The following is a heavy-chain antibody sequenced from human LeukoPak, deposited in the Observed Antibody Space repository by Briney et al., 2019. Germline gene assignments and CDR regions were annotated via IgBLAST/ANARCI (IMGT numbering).Heavy chain of an antibody. J-gene: IGHJ4*02. CDR3: ARVGFCSGGLCPYYFDD. Sequence: GAPVKVSCKAFGYTFTGYYMHWVRQAPGQGLEWMGWINPNSGGTSYAQKFQGRVTMTRDTSISTAYMELSRLTSDDTAVYYCARVGFCSGGLCPYYFDDWGQGTIVTVSS. CDR1: GYTFTGYY. D-gene: IGHD2-15*01. V-gene: IGHV1-2*02. CDR2: INPNSGGT.